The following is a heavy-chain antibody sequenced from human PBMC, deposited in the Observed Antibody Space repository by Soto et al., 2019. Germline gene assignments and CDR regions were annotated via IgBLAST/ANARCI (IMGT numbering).Heavy chain of an antibody. CDR1: GGTFSSYA. CDR3: ARVPTTVVMYCYYGMDV. CDR2: IIPIFGTA. V-gene: IGHV1-69*06. Sequence: QVQLVQSGAEVKKPGSSVKVSCKASGGTFSSYAISWVRQAPGQGLEWMGGIIPIFGTANYAQKFQGRVTITADKSTSTAYMELSSLRSEDTAVYYCARVPTTVVMYCYYGMDVWGQGTTVTVSS. J-gene: IGHJ6*02. D-gene: IGHD4-17*01.